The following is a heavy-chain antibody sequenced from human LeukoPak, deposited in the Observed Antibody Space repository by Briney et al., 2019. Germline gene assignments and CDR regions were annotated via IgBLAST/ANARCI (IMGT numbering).Heavy chain of an antibody. D-gene: IGHD1-1*01. V-gene: IGHV4-39*07. CDR3: AKAETMTQRGYFDY. Sequence: SETLSLTCTVSGGSISSSSYCWGWIRQPPGKGLEWIGSIYYSGSTYYNPSLKSRVTISVDTSKNQFSLKLSSVTAADTAVYYCAKAETMTQRGYFDYWGQGTLVTVSS. J-gene: IGHJ4*02. CDR2: IYYSGST. CDR1: GGSISSSSYC.